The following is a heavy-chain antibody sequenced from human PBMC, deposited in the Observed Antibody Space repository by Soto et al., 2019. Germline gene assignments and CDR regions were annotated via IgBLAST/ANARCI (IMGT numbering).Heavy chain of an antibody. V-gene: IGHV4-30-2*01. CDR3: ARAGGLGAVAADY. D-gene: IGHD6-19*01. CDR1: GGSISSGGYS. Sequence: QLQLQESGSGLVKPSQTLSLTCAVYGGSISSGGYSWSWIRQPPGKGLEWIGYIYHSGSTYYNPSLKSRVTISVDRSKNQFSLKLSSVTAADTAVYYCARAGGLGAVAADYWGQGTPVTVSS. CDR2: IYHSGST. J-gene: IGHJ4*01.